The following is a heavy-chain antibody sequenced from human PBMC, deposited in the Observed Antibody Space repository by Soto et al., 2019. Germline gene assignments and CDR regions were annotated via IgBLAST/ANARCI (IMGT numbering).Heavy chain of an antibody. D-gene: IGHD6-13*01. Sequence: EVQLLESGGGLVQPGGSLRLSCTASGFTFSSYAMSWVRQAPGKGLEWVSLISASGGGTYYADSVKGRFTISRDNSKNPLYLQTNSLRAEDTAVYYCAKHAAAAAPDYWGQGTQVTVSS. J-gene: IGHJ4*02. V-gene: IGHV3-23*01. CDR3: AKHAAAAAPDY. CDR1: GFTFSSYA. CDR2: ISASGGGT.